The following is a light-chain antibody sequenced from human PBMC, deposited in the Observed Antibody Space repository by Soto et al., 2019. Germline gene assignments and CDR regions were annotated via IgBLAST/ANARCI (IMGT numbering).Light chain of an antibody. CDR3: QESGRSTLT. CDR2: DTS. J-gene: IGKJ4*01. V-gene: IGKV3-20*01. Sequence: EIVLTQSPGTLPLSVGERVTLSCRASQSVSSYLAWYQQTPGQAPRLLIYDTSNGATDTPDRFSGSGSGTDSTLTIGRLEPEDFKDYYCQESGRSTLTFGGGTKVESK. CDR1: QSVSSY.